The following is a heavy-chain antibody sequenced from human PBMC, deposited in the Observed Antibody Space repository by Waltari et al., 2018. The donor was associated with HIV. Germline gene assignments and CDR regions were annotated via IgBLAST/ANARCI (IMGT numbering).Heavy chain of an antibody. D-gene: IGHD6-13*01. J-gene: IGHJ6*02. V-gene: IGHV4-4*07. CDR2: IYTSGST. CDR3: ARDPIAAAGRNYYGMDV. CDR1: GGYIRRYY. Sequence: QVKLQESVPGLVKPSETLSLTCSVPGGYIRRYYWRWIRQPAGKGLEWIGRIYTSGSTNYNPSLKSRVTMSVDTSKKQFSLKLSAVTAADTAVYYCARDPIAAAGRNYYGMDVWGQGTTVTVSS.